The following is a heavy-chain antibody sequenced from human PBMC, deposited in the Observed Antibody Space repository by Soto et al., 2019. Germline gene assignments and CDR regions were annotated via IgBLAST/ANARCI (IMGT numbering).Heavy chain of an antibody. CDR2: IYYSGST. Sequence: ETLSLTCTVSGGSISSYYWSWIRQPPGKGLEWIGYIYYSGSTNYNPSLKSRVTISVDTSKNQFSLKLSSVTAADTAVYYCARALSYDFWSGYYIRGMDVWGQGTTVTVSS. J-gene: IGHJ6*02. D-gene: IGHD3-3*01. V-gene: IGHV4-59*01. CDR1: GGSISSYY. CDR3: ARALSYDFWSGYYIRGMDV.